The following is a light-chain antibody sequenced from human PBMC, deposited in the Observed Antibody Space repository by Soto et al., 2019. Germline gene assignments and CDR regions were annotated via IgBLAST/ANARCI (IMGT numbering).Light chain of an antibody. J-gene: IGKJ5*01. Sequence: DIVMTQSPLSLPVTPGEPASISCRSSQSLLHINAYNCLDWYQQKPGKAPNLLIYDASNLEIGVPSRFSGSGSGTHFTFTISSLQTEDIGTYYCQQYDILPITFGRGTRLEIK. CDR2: DAS. CDR1: QSLLHINAYNC. V-gene: IGKV2-28*01. CDR3: QQYDILPIT.